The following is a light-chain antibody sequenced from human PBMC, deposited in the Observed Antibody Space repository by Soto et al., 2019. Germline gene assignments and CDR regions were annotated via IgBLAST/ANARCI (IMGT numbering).Light chain of an antibody. CDR2: GAS. Sequence: EIVLTQSPGTLSLSPGERATLSCRASQSLSRDYLAWYQQIPGQAPRVLIYGASTRATGIPDRFSGSGSGTDFTLTISRLEPEDFAVYYCQQFGNSRYTFGPGTKLEIK. CDR3: QQFGNSRYT. V-gene: IGKV3-20*01. CDR1: QSLSRDY. J-gene: IGKJ2*01.